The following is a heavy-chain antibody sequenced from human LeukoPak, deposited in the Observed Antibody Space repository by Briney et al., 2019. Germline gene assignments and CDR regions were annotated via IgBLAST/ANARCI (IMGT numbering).Heavy chain of an antibody. Sequence: PGGSLRLSCAASGFTFSSYGMHWVRQAPGKGLEWVAVISYDGSNKYYADSVKGRFTISRDNSKNTLYLQMNSLRAEDTAVYYCAKAYYGSGNYGRPYYYYGMDVWGQGTTGTVSS. CDR1: GFTFSSYG. D-gene: IGHD3-10*01. V-gene: IGHV3-30*18. CDR2: ISYDGSNK. CDR3: AKAYYGSGNYGRPYYYYGMDV. J-gene: IGHJ6*02.